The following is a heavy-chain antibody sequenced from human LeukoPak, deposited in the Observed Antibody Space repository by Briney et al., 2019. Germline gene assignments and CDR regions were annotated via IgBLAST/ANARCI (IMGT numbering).Heavy chain of an antibody. CDR2: ISSSSSAI. V-gene: IGHV3-48*02. CDR1: GLTFTSYR. J-gene: IGHJ4*02. CDR3: ARDSYGDYYFDY. Sequence: GGSLRLSCAASGLTFTSYRMNWVRQAPGKGLEWVSYISSSSSAIYYADSVKGLFTISRDNAKNSVDLQMNSLRDEDTAVYCCARDSYGDYYFDYWGQGTLVTVSA. D-gene: IGHD4-17*01.